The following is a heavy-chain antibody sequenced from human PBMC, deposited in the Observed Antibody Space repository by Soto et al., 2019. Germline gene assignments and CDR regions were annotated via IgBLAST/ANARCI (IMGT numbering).Heavy chain of an antibody. J-gene: IGHJ4*02. D-gene: IGHD3-22*01. CDR3: AKDPHLYYYDSSGPPDY. V-gene: IGHV3-23*01. CDR2: ISGSGGST. CDR1: GFTFSSYA. Sequence: GGSLRLSCAASGFTFSSYAMSWVRQAPGKGLEWVSAISGSGGSTYYADSVKGRFTISRDNSKNTLYLQMISLRAEDTAVYYCAKDPHLYYYDSSGPPDYWGQGTLVTVSS.